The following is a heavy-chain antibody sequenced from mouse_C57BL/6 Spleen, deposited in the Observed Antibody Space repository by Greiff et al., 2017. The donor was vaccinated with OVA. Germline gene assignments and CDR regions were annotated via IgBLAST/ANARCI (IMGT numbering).Heavy chain of an antibody. V-gene: IGHV1-53*01. J-gene: IGHJ4*01. Sequence: QVQLKQPGTELVKPGASVKLSCKASGYTFTSYWMHWVKQRPGQGLEWIGNINTSNGGTNYNEKFKSKATLTVDKSSRTAYMQLSSLTSEDSAVYYCAGRITTVYAMDYWGQGASVTVAS. CDR1: GYTFTSYW. CDR2: INTSNGGT. D-gene: IGHD1-1*01. CDR3: AGRITTVYAMDY.